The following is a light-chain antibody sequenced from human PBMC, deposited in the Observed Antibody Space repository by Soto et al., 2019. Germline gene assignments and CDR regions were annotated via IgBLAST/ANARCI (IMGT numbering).Light chain of an antibody. CDR2: SNN. CDR1: NSNIGSNA. Sequence: QSALTQPPSASGTPGQRVTISCSGSNSNIGSNAVNWYQQLPGTAPKLLIYSNNQRPSGVPDRFSVSKSGTSASLAISGLQSEDEADYSCAAWDDSLTGYVFGTGTKVTVL. V-gene: IGLV1-44*01. CDR3: AAWDDSLTGYV. J-gene: IGLJ1*01.